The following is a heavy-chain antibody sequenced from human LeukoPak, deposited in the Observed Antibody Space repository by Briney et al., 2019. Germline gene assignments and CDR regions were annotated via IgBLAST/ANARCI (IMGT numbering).Heavy chain of an antibody. Sequence: PSETLSLTCGVYGGXFSGYWWCWIRQPPGKGLEWIGEINHSGSTNYNPSLKSRVTISVDTSKNQFSLNLSSVTAADTAVYYCARVPAMDGNYYYYYGMDVWGQGTTVTVSS. J-gene: IGHJ6*02. CDR3: ARVPAMDGNYYYYYGMDV. D-gene: IGHD5-18*01. CDR1: GGXFSGYW. V-gene: IGHV4-34*01. CDR2: INHSGST.